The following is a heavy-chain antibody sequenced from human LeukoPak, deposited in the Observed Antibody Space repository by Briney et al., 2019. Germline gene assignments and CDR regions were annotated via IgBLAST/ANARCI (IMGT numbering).Heavy chain of an antibody. CDR3: ARFDVGYYYYMDV. CDR2: INWNGGST. D-gene: IGHD1-26*01. J-gene: IGHJ6*03. CDR1: GFTFDDYG. V-gene: IGHV3-20*04. Sequence: PGGSLRLSCAASGFTFDDYGMSWVRQAPGKGLEWVSGINWNGGSTGYADSVNGRFTISRDNAKNSLYLQMNSLRSEDTALYYCARFDVGYYYYMDVWGKGTTVTVSS.